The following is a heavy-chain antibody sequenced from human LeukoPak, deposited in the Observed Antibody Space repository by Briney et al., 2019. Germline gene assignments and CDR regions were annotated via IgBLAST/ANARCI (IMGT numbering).Heavy chain of an antibody. V-gene: IGHV3-73*01. J-gene: IGHJ4*02. Sequence: GGSLRLSCAASGFTFSGSPILWVRQASGKGLEWVGRIRGKADNYATAYAASVQGRCTIFRDDSQNTAYLQLNSLKTEDTAVYYCTQNNYWGQGALVTVSS. CDR3: TQNNY. CDR1: GFTFSGSP. CDR2: IRGKADNYAT.